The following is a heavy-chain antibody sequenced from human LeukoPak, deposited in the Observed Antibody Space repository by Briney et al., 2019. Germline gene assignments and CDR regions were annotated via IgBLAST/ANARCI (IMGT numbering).Heavy chain of an antibody. V-gene: IGHV3-30*18. Sequence: GRSLRLSCAASGFTFSSYGMHWVRQAPGKGLEWVAVISYDGSNKYYADSVKGRFTISRDNSKNTLYLQMNSLRAKDTAVYYCANLGDVDTAMAPFDYWGQGTLVTVSS. CDR3: ANLGDVDTAMAPFDY. CDR2: ISYDGSNK. D-gene: IGHD5-18*01. CDR1: GFTFSSYG. J-gene: IGHJ4*02.